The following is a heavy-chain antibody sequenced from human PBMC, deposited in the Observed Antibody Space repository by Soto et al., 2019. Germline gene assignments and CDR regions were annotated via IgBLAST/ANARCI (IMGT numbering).Heavy chain of an antibody. Sequence: LRLSCAASGFTFSKYGMHWVRQAPGKGLEWVALIWNDGIRKVYVDSVKGRFTISRDNSKNTLDLQMNNLRDEETAVYYCARDDDNDANALDYWGPGTLVTVSS. CDR2: IWNDGIRK. CDR3: ARDDDNDANALDY. CDR1: GFTFSKYG. V-gene: IGHV3-33*01. J-gene: IGHJ4*02.